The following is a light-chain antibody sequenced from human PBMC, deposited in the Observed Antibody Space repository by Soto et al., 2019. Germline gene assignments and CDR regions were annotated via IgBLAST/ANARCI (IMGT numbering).Light chain of an antibody. Sequence: EIVVTQSPGTLSLTPGERATLSCRASQSVSTSQLAWYQQKPGQAPRLLIFGASSRATGIPDRFRGSGSGTDFTLTISRLEPEDFAVYYCQLYGGSPRTFGHRSKVDI. CDR3: QLYGGSPRT. V-gene: IGKV3-20*01. J-gene: IGKJ1*01. CDR2: GAS. CDR1: QSVSTSQ.